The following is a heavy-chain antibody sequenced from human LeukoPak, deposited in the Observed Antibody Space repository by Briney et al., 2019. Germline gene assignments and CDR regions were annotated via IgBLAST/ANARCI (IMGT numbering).Heavy chain of an antibody. V-gene: IGHV4-59*11. D-gene: IGHD5-24*01. Sequence: SETLSLTCTVSGGSISSHYWSWIRQPPGKGLEWIGYIYYSGSTNYNPSLKSRVAISVDTSKNQFSLKLSSVTAADTAVYYCARGRRGGYKGYDYWGQGTLVTVSS. CDR1: GGSISSHY. CDR2: IYYSGST. J-gene: IGHJ4*02. CDR3: ARGRRGGYKGYDY.